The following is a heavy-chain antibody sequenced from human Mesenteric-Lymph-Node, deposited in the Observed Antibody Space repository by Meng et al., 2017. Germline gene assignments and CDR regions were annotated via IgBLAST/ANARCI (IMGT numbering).Heavy chain of an antibody. CDR2: IYPGDSDT. V-gene: IGHV5-51*01. J-gene: IGHJ3*02. Sequence: KVFCKGSGYNLINYWIGWVRQMPGKGLEWMGIIYPGDSDTRYSPSFQGQVTISADKSISTAYLPWSSLKASDTAMYDCARQAGLAAAFDIWGQGTMVTVSS. CDR3: ARQAGLAAAFDI. CDR1: GYNLINYW. D-gene: IGHD3-3*02.